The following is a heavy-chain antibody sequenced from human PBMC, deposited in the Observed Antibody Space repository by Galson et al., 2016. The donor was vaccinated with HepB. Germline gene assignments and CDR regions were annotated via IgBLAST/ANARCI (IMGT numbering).Heavy chain of an antibody. CDR1: GFTFSRYD. D-gene: IGHD1/OR15-1a*01. CDR3: ARMDGNNYYGMDV. J-gene: IGHJ6*02. CDR2: IDAAGDT. V-gene: IGHV3-13*01. Sequence: SLRLSCAASGFTFSRYDMHWVRQATGKGLEWVSEIDAAGDTFYPGSVKGRFTISRDNAKNSFYLQMDSLRPADTAGYYGARMDGNNYYGMDVWGQGTTVTVSS.